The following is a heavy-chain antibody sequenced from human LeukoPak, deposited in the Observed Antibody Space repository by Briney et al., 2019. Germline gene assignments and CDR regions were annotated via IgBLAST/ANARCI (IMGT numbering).Heavy chain of an antibody. Sequence: ASVKVSFKASGGTLSSYAISWVRQAPGQGLEWMGIINPSGGSTSYAQKFQGRVTMTRDTSTSTVYMELSSLRSEDTAVYYCARVSPNTVTTLQYFDYGGQGTLVTVSS. D-gene: IGHD4-17*01. J-gene: IGHJ4*02. V-gene: IGHV1-46*01. CDR1: GGTLSSYA. CDR3: ARVSPNTVTTLQYFDY. CDR2: INPSGGST.